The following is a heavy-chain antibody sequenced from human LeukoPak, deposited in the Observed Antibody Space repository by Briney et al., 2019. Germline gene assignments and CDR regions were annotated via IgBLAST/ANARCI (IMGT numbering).Heavy chain of an antibody. V-gene: IGHV1-3*01. Sequence: ASVKVSCKASGYTFTSYAMHWVRQAPGQRLEWMGWINAGNGNTKYSQKFQGRVTFTRDTSASTAYMELSSLRSEDTAVYYCARGRSSSFGKEKSYYFDYWGQGTLVTVSS. CDR2: INAGNGNT. CDR3: ARGRSSSFGKEKSYYFDY. D-gene: IGHD6-6*01. J-gene: IGHJ4*02. CDR1: GYTFTSYA.